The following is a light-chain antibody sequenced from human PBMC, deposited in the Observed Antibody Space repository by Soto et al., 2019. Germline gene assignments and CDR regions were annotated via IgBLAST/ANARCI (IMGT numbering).Light chain of an antibody. Sequence: QSALTQPASVSGSPGQSITISCTGTSSDVGGYNYVSWYQQHPGKAPKLMIFDVSNRPSGISNRFSGSKSANTASLTISGLQAEYEADYYCSSYTSSSTLYVVFGGGTKLTVL. V-gene: IGLV2-14*03. J-gene: IGLJ2*01. CDR2: DVS. CDR1: SSDVGGYNY. CDR3: SSYTSSSTLYVV.